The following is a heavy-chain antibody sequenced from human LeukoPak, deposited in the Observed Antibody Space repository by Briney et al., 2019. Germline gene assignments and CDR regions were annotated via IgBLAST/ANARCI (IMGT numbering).Heavy chain of an antibody. CDR2: ISYDGSNK. D-gene: IGHD3-10*01. CDR1: GFTFSSYG. J-gene: IGHJ4*02. CDR3: AKDPSMVRGALRYYFDY. Sequence: GGSLRLSRAASGFTFSSYGMHWVRQAPGKGLERVAVISYDGSNKYYADSVKGRFTISRDNSKNTLYLQMNSLRAEDTAVYYCAKDPSMVRGALRYYFDYWGQGTLVTVSS. V-gene: IGHV3-30*18.